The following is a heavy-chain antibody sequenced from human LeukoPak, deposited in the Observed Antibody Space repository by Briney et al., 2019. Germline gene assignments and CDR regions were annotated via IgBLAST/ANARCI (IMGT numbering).Heavy chain of an antibody. CDR1: GYTFTGYY. Sequence: GASVKVSCKASGYTFTGYYMHWVRQARGQGLEWMGWINPNSGGTNYAQKFQGRVTMTRDTSISTAYMELSRLRSDDTAVYYCARGPSIAVAGTDYWGQGTLVTVSA. J-gene: IGHJ4*02. V-gene: IGHV1-2*02. CDR3: ARGPSIAVAGTDY. CDR2: INPNSGGT. D-gene: IGHD6-19*01.